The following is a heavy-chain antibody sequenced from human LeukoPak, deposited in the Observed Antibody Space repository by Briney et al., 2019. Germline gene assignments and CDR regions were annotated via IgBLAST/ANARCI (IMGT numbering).Heavy chain of an antibody. J-gene: IGHJ5*02. CDR1: GYTFTSYG. CDR2: ISAYNGNT. V-gene: IGHV1-18*01. Sequence: VASVKVSCKASGYTFTSYGISWVRQAPGQGLEWMGWISAYNGNTNCAQKLQGRVTMTTDTSTSTAYMELRSLRSDDTAVYYCARTWFGELLTPPDNWFDPWGQGTLVTVSS. CDR3: ARTWFGELLTPPDNWFDP. D-gene: IGHD3-10*01.